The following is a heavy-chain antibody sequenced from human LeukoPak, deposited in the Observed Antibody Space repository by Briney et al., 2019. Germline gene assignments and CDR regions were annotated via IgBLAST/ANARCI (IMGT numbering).Heavy chain of an antibody. Sequence: GGSLRLSCAASGFTFRTYAMHWVRQAPGKGLEWVAVILNDAYNKYYADSVKGRFTISRDNSKNTLYLEMNSLRAEDTAVYYCSRDFSGVSRIDYWGQGTLATVSS. CDR3: SRDFSGVSRIDY. V-gene: IGHV3-30-3*01. D-gene: IGHD2-8*01. CDR1: GFTFRTYA. J-gene: IGHJ4*02. CDR2: ILNDAYNK.